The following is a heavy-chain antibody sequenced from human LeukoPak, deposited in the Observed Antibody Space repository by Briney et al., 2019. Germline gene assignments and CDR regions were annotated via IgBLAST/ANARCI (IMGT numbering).Heavy chain of an antibody. V-gene: IGHV4-34*01. CDR2: INHSGST. J-gene: IGHJ4*02. D-gene: IGHD1-7*01. Sequence: SETLSLTCAVYGGSFSGYYWSWIRQPPGKGLEWIGEINHSGSTNYNPSLKSRVTISVDTSKNQFSLKLSSVTAADTAVYYCARFRSITGTTFRPFDYWGQGTLVTVSS. CDR1: GGSFSGYY. CDR3: ARFRSITGTTFRPFDY.